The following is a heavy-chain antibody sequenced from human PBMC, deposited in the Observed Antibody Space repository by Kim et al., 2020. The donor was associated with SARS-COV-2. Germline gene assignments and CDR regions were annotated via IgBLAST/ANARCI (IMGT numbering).Heavy chain of an antibody. CDR3: AKAVVRGVNYYYYGMDV. J-gene: IGHJ6*01. CDR1: GFTFSTYG. D-gene: IGHD3-10*01. V-gene: IGHV3-30*18. CDR2: ISYDGSSK. Sequence: GGSLRLSCAVSGFTFSTYGMHWVRQAPGKGLEWVAVISYDGSSKYYGESVKGRFTISRDNPENTLYLQMNSLRPEDTAVYYCAKAVVRGVNYYYYGMDVWGQGTTVTVSS.